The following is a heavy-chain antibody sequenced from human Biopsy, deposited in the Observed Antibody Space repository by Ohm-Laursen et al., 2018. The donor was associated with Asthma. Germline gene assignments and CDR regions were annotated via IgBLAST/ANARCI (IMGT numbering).Heavy chain of an antibody. J-gene: IGHJ4*02. V-gene: IGHV3-53*01. CDR3: ARGDSSNWSHYYFDY. Sequence: SLRLSCTASGFAVSRDHMFWVRQAPGKGLEWVSVIYSGGTSHTADSVRGRFTISRDYSKNTLYLQMRSLRVEDTAVYYCARGDSSNWSHYYFDYWGQGTLVTVSS. CDR2: IYSGGTS. CDR1: GFAVSRDH. D-gene: IGHD3-22*01.